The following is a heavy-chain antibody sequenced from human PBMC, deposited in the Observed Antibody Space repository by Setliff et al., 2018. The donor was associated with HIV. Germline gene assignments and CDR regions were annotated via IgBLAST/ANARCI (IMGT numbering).Heavy chain of an antibody. V-gene: IGHV3-7*01. J-gene: IGHJ4*02. Sequence: GGSLRLSCAASGFTFSSYWMSWVRQAPGKGLEWVANIKQDGSEKYYVDSVRGRFTISRDNAKNSLYLQINSLRAEDTAVYYCARVKPHLRRSGSYWIVDYWGQGTLVTVSS. D-gene: IGHD1-26*01. CDR1: GFTFSSYW. CDR2: IKQDGSEK. CDR3: ARVKPHLRRSGSYWIVDY.